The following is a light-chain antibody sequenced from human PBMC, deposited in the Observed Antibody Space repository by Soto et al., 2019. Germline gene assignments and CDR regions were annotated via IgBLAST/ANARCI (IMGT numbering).Light chain of an antibody. J-gene: IGLJ2*01. CDR3: QTWGTGIQV. CDR2: LNSRGSH. CDR1: SGHSSYA. Sequence: QAVVTQSPSASASLGASVKLTCILSSGHSSYAIAWHQQQPEKGPRYLMTLNSRGSHTKGDGIPDRFSGSSSGAERYLTISSLQSEDEADYYCQTWGTGIQVFGGGTKLTVL. V-gene: IGLV4-69*01.